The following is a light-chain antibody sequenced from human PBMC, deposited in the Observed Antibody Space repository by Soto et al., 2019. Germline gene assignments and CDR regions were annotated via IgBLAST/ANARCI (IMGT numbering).Light chain of an antibody. CDR3: QQYYSSPPA. V-gene: IGKV4-1*01. CDR1: QSVLYSSNNKNY. Sequence: DIVMTQSPDSLAVSLGERATINCKSSQSVLYSSNNKNYLAWYQQKPGQPPKLLIYLASTRESGVPDRFSGTGSGTDFALTINSLQAEDVALYYCQQYYSSPPAFGGGTKVEIK. CDR2: LAS. J-gene: IGKJ4*01.